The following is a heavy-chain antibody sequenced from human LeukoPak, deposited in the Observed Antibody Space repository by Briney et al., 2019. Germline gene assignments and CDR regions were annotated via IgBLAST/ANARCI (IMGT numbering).Heavy chain of an antibody. CDR1: GGSISSGDYS. J-gene: IGHJ3*02. CDR2: IYWSGNT. D-gene: IGHD5-12*01. Sequence: SETLSLTCAVSGGSISSGDYSWSWIRQPPGKGPEWIGYIYWSGNTYYSPSLKSRVTLSIDTSKNQFSLNVTSVTAADTAVYYCARGYEVPDAFDIWGQGTMVTVSS. CDR3: ARGYEVPDAFDI. V-gene: IGHV4-30-4*08.